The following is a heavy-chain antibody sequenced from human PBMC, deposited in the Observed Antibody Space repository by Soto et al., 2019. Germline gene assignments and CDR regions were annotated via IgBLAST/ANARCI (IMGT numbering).Heavy chain of an antibody. Sequence: EVQLVESGGGLVKPGGSLRLSCAASGFTFSSYSMNWVRQAPGKGLEWVSYISSSSGYIYYADSVKGRFTISRDNAKNSLYLKMNSLRAEDTAVYYCASHPRDSSGYWYYFDYWGQGTLVTVSS. V-gene: IGHV3-21*01. CDR1: GFTFSSYS. J-gene: IGHJ4*02. D-gene: IGHD3-22*01. CDR2: ISSSSGYI. CDR3: ASHPRDSSGYWYYFDY.